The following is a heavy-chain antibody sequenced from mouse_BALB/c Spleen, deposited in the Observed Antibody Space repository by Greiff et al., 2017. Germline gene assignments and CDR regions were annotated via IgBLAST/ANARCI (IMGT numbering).Heavy chain of an antibody. D-gene: IGHD2-12*01. J-gene: IGHJ2*01. V-gene: IGHV5-6-5*01. CDR2: ISSGGST. Sequence: EVKVVESGGGLVKPGGSLKLSCAASGFTFSSYAMSWVRQTPAKRLEWVASISSGGSTYDPDRVKGRFTISRENARNILYLQMSSLRSEDTAMYYCARDRAYDRGTVRYYFDYWGQGTTLTVSS. CDR3: ARDRAYDRGTVRYYFDY. CDR1: GFTFSSYA.